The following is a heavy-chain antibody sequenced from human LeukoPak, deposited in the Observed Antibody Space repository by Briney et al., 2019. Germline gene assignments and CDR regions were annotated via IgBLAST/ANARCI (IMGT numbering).Heavy chain of an antibody. Sequence: SPRTLSLTRALSVGSVTSSNWRSWVRHPPRKGMDWIGEVYHSVSANSNPTLTSRVTISVDKSKNHFSLKLSSVTAADTAVYYCAADRITMVRGYGMDVWGKGTTVTVSS. V-gene: IGHV4-4*03. CDR2: VYHSVSA. D-gene: IGHD3-10*01. J-gene: IGHJ6*04. CDR1: VGSVTSSNW. CDR3: AADRITMVRGYGMDV.